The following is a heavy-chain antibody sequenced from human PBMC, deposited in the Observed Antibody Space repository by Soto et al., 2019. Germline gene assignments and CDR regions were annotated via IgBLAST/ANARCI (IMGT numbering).Heavy chain of an antibody. D-gene: IGHD6-6*01. J-gene: IGHJ4*02. V-gene: IGHV4-34*01. CDR2: INHSGST. CDR1: GGSFSGYY. CDR3: ARGSSSGRFDY. Sequence: QVQLQQWGAGLLKPSETLSLTCAVYGGSFSGYYWSWIRQPPGKGLEWIGEINHSGSTNYNPSLKSRVTISVDTSENQFSLKLSSVTAADTAVYYCARGSSSGRFDYWGQGTLVTVSS.